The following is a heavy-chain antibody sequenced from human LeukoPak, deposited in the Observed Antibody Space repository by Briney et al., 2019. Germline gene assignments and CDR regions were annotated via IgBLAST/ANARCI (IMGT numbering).Heavy chain of an antibody. CDR3: ASPREYCTNGVCSYAFDI. Sequence: GGSLRLSCAASGFTFSSYAMHWVRQAPGKGLEWVAVISYDGSNKYYADSVKGRFTISRDNSKNTLYLQMNSLRAEDTAVYYCASPREYCTNGVCSYAFDIWGQGTMVTVSS. CDR1: GFTFSSYA. J-gene: IGHJ3*02. D-gene: IGHD2-8*01. CDR2: ISYDGSNK. V-gene: IGHV3-30-3*01.